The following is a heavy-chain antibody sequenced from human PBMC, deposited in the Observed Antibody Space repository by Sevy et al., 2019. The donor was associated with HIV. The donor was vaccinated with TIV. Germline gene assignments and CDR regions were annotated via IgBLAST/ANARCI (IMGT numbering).Heavy chain of an antibody. CDR3: ARGKYYYVSGSFDY. CDR1: GGIFRSNA. Sequence: ASVKVSCKASGGIFRSNAISWVRQAPGQGLEWMGGIIAVFGTTNYAQKFQGRDTVSADESRSTAYMELRSLGSEDTAVYYCARGKYYYVSGSFDYWGQGTQVTVSS. J-gene: IGHJ4*01. V-gene: IGHV1-69*13. CDR2: IIAVFGTT. D-gene: IGHD3-10*01.